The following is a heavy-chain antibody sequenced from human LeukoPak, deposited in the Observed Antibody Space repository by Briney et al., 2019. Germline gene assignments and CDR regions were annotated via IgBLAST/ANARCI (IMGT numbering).Heavy chain of an antibody. CDR3: ARVLFNSGYDY. D-gene: IGHD3-9*01. CDR2: INPNSGET. J-gene: IGHJ4*02. CDR1: GSTFTGAY. Sequence: ASVKVSCKTSGSTFTGAYMHCVRQAPRQGLEWMGWINPNSGETKFAQRFQGRVTLIRDTAISTVYMDLGGLRSDDTAVYYCARVLFNSGYDYWGQGSLVTVSS. V-gene: IGHV1-2*02.